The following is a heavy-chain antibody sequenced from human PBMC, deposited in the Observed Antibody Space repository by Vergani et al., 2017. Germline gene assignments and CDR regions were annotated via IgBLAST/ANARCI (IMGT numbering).Heavy chain of an antibody. D-gene: IGHD5-12*01. J-gene: IGHJ4*02. Sequence: QVQLQQWGAGLLKPSETLSLTCAVYGGSFSNYYWTWIRQSPGKGLEWIGEVNHSGGTNYNPSLKSRLTTSVDTSKTQFSLKLSSVTAADTAVYFCSAYVLGQYHFDYWGQGTLVTVSS. CDR2: VNHSGGT. CDR3: SAYVLGQYHFDY. CDR1: GGSFSNYY. V-gene: IGHV4-34*02.